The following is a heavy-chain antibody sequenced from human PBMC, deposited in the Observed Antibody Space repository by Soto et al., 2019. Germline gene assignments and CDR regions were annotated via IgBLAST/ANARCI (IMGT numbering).Heavy chain of an antibody. CDR3: AKDTDYHDRSGYYILDY. CDR2: ISYDGSNE. CDR1: GFTFSSYG. V-gene: IGHV3-30*18. Sequence: QVHLVESGGGVVQPGRSLRLSCAVSGFTFSSYGMHWVRQAPGKGLEWVAQISYDGSNEHYVDSVKGRFTISRDNSKNTLYLHMNSLRPEDTAVYYCAKDTDYHDRSGYYILDYWGQGTLVTVSS. D-gene: IGHD3-22*01. J-gene: IGHJ4*02.